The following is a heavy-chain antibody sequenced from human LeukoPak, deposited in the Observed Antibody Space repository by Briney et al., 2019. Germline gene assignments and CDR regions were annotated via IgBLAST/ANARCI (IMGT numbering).Heavy chain of an antibody. V-gene: IGHV4-4*09. CDR3: ARHSAYSGYDYGNDY. J-gene: IGHJ4*02. Sequence: SETLSLTCTVSGGSISSYYWCWIRQPPGKGLEWIGYIYTSGSTNYNPSLKSRVTISVDTSKNQFSLKLSSVTAADTAVYYCARHSAYSGYDYGNDYWGQGTLVTVSS. CDR1: GGSISSYY. CDR2: IYTSGST. D-gene: IGHD5-12*01.